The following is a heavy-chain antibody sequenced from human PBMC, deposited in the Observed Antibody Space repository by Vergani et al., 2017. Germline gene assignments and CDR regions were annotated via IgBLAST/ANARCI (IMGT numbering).Heavy chain of an antibody. CDR2: INNDGPT. V-gene: IGHV4-34*02. CDR3: AVRPRVNLVGGEIVTKRTFDY. Sequence: QVQLQQWGAGVVKPSGTLSLTCAVFGESFSSFYWSWIRQPPGKGLEWIGEINNDGPTNSNQSLECRVTVSRDTAKNQFSLNLMSVTAADTAMYYCAVRPRVNLVGGEIVTKRTFDYWSQGSLVTVSS. D-gene: IGHD3-10*01. CDR1: GESFSSFY. J-gene: IGHJ4*02.